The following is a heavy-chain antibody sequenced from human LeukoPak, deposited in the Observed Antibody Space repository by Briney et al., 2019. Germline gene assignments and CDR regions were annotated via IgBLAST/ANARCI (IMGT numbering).Heavy chain of an antibody. V-gene: IGHV4-59*01. CDR1: DGSISSYY. D-gene: IGHD6-13*01. Sequence: SETLSLTCTVSDGSISSYYWSWIRQPPGKGLEWIGYIYYSGSTNYNPSLKSRVTISVDTSKNQFSLKLSSVTAADTAVYYCARGIAAAGNTDYFDYWGQGTLVTVSS. CDR2: IYYSGST. CDR3: ARGIAAAGNTDYFDY. J-gene: IGHJ4*02.